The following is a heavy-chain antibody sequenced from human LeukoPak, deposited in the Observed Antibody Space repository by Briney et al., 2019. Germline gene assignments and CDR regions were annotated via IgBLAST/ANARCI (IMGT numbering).Heavy chain of an antibody. Sequence: GASVKVSCTASGGTFSSYAISWVRQAPGQGLEWMGRIIPILGIANYAQKFQGRVTITADKSTSTAYMELSSLRSEDTAVYYCARDRDLEAFDYWGQGTLVTVSS. J-gene: IGHJ4*02. V-gene: IGHV1-69*04. CDR3: ARDRDLEAFDY. D-gene: IGHD1-1*01. CDR1: GGTFSSYA. CDR2: IIPILGIA.